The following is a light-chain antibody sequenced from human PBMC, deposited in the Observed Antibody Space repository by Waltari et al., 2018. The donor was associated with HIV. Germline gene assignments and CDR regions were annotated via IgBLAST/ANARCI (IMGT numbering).Light chain of an antibody. CDR3: EAWGRSTGLYV. Sequence: SYELTQPPSVSVSPGQTASIPCSGGKLGGKYACWYQQRPGQSPVRVIYQDSKRPPGIPERLSGYNPGNKATLTISGNQAMERADYDCEAWGRSTGLYVFGTGTKVTVL. CDR2: QDS. V-gene: IGLV3-1*01. J-gene: IGLJ1*01. CDR1: KLGGKY.